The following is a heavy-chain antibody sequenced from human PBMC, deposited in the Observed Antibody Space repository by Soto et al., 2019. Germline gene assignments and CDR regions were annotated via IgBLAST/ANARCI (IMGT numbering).Heavy chain of an antibody. Sequence: SVKVSCKASGGTFSSYTISWVRQAPGQGLEWMGRIIPILDIANYAQKFQGRVTITADKSTSTAYMELSSLRSEDTAVYYCASGEGCSSTSCPYSSYYYYYMDVWGKGTTVTVSS. V-gene: IGHV1-69*02. CDR2: IIPILDIA. J-gene: IGHJ6*03. D-gene: IGHD2-2*01. CDR3: ASGEGCSSTSCPYSSYYYYYMDV. CDR1: GGTFSSYT.